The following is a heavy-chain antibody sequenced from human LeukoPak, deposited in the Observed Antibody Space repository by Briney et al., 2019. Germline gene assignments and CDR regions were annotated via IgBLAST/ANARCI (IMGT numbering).Heavy chain of an antibody. CDR3: ARDLVNVLLWFGVFDY. V-gene: IGHV3-48*04. J-gene: IGHJ4*02. CDR2: ISSSSSTI. Sequence: GRSLRLSCAASGFTFSSYAMHWVRQAPGKGLEWVSYISSSSSTIYYADSVKGRFTISRDNAKNSLYLQMNSLRAEDTAVYYCARDLVNVLLWFGVFDYWGQGTLVTVSS. CDR1: GFTFSSYA. D-gene: IGHD3-10*01.